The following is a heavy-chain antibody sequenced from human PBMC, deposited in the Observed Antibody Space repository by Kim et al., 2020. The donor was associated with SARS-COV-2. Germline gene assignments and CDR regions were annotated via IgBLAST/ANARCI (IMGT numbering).Heavy chain of an antibody. V-gene: IGHV6-1*01. D-gene: IGHD1-1*01. CDR3: AREELERRFDY. CDR2: TLYRSKWQF. J-gene: IGHJ4*02. CDR1: GDSVSSNTGA. Sequence: SQTLSLTCAISGDSVSSNTGAWNWIRQSPSRGLEWLGRTLYRSKWQFDYAVSVKGRITVNPDTSKNLFSLQLNSVTPDDTAVYYCAREELERRFDYWGQGILVTVSS.